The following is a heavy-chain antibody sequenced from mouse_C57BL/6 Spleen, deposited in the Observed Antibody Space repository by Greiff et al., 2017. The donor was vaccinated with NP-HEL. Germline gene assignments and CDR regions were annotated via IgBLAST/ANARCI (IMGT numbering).Heavy chain of an antibody. CDR3: ARGIIYYGNFDY. CDR1: GYAFTNYL. D-gene: IGHD2-1*01. J-gene: IGHJ2*01. CDR2: INPGSGGT. V-gene: IGHV1-54*01. Sequence: VQLKQSGAELVRPGTSVKVSCKASGYAFTNYLIEWVKQRPGQGLEWIGVINPGSGGTNYNEKFKGKATLTADKSSSTAYMQLSSLTSEDSAVYFCARGIIYYGNFDYWGQGTTLTVSS.